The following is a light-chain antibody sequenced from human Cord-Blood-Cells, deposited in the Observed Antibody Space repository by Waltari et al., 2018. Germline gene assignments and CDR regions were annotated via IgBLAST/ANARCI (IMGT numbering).Light chain of an antibody. CDR1: QSVSSN. J-gene: IGKJ5*01. V-gene: IGKV3-15*01. CDR2: GAS. Sequence: PGERATLSCRASQSVSSNLAWYQQKPGQAPRLLIYGASTRATGIPARFSGSGSGTEFTLTISSLQSEDFAVYYCQQYNNWPPITFGQGTRLEIK. CDR3: QQYNNWPPIT.